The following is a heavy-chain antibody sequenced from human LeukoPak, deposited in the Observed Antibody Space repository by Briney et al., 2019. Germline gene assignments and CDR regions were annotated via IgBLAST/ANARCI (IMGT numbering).Heavy chain of an antibody. CDR1: GFTFSSFT. D-gene: IGHD4-17*01. CDR3: ASRHYDFGYY. CDR2: ISYDGSDK. V-gene: IGHV3-30*04. J-gene: IGHJ4*02. Sequence: GGSLRLSCAASGFTFSSFTMHWVRQAPGKGLEWVAVISYDGSDKYYADSVKGRFTISRDNSKNTLYLQMNSLRAEDTAVYYCASRHYDFGYYWGQGTLVTVSS.